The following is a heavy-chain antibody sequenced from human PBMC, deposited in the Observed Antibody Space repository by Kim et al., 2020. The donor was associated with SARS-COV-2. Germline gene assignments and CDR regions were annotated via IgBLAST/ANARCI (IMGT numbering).Heavy chain of an antibody. CDR3: AKGSWTRRFFEY. J-gene: IGHJ4*02. V-gene: IGHV3-23*03. Sequence: YYAASVKGRSTISRDDSKNTLFLQMNSLRAEDTAVYYCAKGSWTRRFFEYWGQGALVTVSS. D-gene: IGHD1-26*01.